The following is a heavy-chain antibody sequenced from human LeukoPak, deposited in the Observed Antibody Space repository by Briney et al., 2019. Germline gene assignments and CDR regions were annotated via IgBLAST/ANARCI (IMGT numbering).Heavy chain of an antibody. D-gene: IGHD5-12*01. V-gene: IGHV3-21*01. CDR1: GFTFSSYS. J-gene: IGHJ4*02. CDR2: ISSSSSYI. CDR3: ARDRPYSGYDSPSDY. Sequence: GGSLRLSCAASGFTFSSYSMNWVRQAPGKGLEWVSSISSSSSYIYYADSVKGRFTISRGNAKNSLYLQMNSLRAEDTAVYYCARDRPYSGYDSPSDYWGQGTLVTVSS.